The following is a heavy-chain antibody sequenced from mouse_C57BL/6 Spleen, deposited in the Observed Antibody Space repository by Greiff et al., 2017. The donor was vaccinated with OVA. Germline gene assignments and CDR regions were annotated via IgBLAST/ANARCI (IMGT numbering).Heavy chain of an antibody. CDR2: IDPNSGGT. V-gene: IGHV1-72*01. Sequence: QVQLQQSGAELVKPGASVKLSCKASGYTFTSYWMHWVKQRPGRGLEWIGRIDPNSGGTKYNEKFKSKATLTVDKPSSTAYMQLSSRTSEDSAVYYCARDDYGSSYEGAWFAYWGQGTLVTVSA. D-gene: IGHD1-1*01. J-gene: IGHJ3*01. CDR1: GYTFTSYW. CDR3: ARDDYGSSYEGAWFAY.